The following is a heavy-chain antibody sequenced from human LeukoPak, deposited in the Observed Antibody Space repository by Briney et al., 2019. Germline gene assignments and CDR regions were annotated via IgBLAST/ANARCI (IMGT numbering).Heavy chain of an antibody. D-gene: IGHD2-2*01. CDR2: IYYSGST. V-gene: IGHV4-30-4*08. Sequence: PSQTLPLTCTVSGGSISSGDYYWSWIRQPPGKGLEWIGYIYYSGSTYYNPSLKSRVTISVDTSKNQFSLKLSSVTAADTAVYYCAREARGQLLYWFDPWGQGTLVTVSS. J-gene: IGHJ5*02. CDR3: AREARGQLLYWFDP. CDR1: GGSISSGDYY.